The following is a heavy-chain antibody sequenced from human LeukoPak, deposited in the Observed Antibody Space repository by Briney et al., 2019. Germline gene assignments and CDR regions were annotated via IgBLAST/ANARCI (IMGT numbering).Heavy chain of an antibody. J-gene: IGHJ2*01. D-gene: IGHD3-3*01. CDR3: ATERFLEWPEPFDL. CDR1: GGSISSGSYY. V-gene: IGHV4-61*02. CDR2: IYTSGST. Sequence: SQTLSLTCTVSGGSISSGSYYWSWIRQPAGKGLEWIGRIYTSGSTNYNPSLKSRVTISVDTSKNQFSLKLSSVTAADTAVYYCATERFLEWPEPFDLWGRGTLVTVSS.